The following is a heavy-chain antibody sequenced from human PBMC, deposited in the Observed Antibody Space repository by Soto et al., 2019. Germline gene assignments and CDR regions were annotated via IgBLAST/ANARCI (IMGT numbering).Heavy chain of an antibody. CDR2: IYWNDAK. CDR3: AHHGIDYYGSGS. CDR1: GFSISTSGVG. V-gene: IGHV2-5*01. J-gene: IGHJ4*02. D-gene: IGHD3-10*01. Sequence: QITLKESGPTLVKPTQTLTLTCTFSGFSISTSGVGVGWIPQPPGKALEWLALIYWNDAKRYSQALKNRITHPKYTSNDQVARTMSDMDPVDTATYYCAHHGIDYYGSGSWGQGTLVTVAS.